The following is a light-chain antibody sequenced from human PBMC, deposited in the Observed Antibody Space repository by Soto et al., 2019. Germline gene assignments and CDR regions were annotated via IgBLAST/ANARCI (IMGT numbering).Light chain of an antibody. J-gene: IGLJ1*01. CDR2: EVS. CDR3: SSYAGGGDV. CDR1: SSDVGGYNY. Sequence: QSALTQPPSASGSPGQSVTISCTGTSSDVGGYNYVSWYQQHPGKAPKLMIYEVSKRPSGVPDRFSGSKSGNTASLTVSGLQAEDEADYYCSSYAGGGDVFGTGTKLTVL. V-gene: IGLV2-8*01.